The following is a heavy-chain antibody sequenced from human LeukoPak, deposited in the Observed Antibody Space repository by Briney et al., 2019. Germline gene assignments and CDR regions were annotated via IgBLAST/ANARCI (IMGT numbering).Heavy chain of an antibody. CDR1: GFPFSSYA. CDR2: ISGSGGST. CDR3: AKQGRMTTVYDY. D-gene: IGHD3-9*01. J-gene: IGHJ4*02. Sequence: GSLRLSCAASGFPFSSYAMSWVRPAPGKGLEWVSAISGSGGSTYYADSVKGRFTISRDNSKNTLYLQMNSLRAEDTAVYYCAKQGRMTTVYDYWGQGTLVTVSS. V-gene: IGHV3-23*01.